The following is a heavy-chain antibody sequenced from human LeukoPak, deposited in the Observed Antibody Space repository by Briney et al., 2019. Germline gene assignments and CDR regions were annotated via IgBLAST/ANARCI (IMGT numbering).Heavy chain of an antibody. V-gene: IGHV3-30*02. J-gene: IGHJ4*02. CDR2: IRYDGSNK. D-gene: IGHD3-9*01. Sequence: GGSLRLSCAASGFTFSSYGMHWVRQAPGEGLEWVAFIRYDGSNKYYADSVKGRFTISRDNSKNTLYLQMNSLRAEDTAVYYCAKDRPSSSKLRYFDWLIGGIDYWGQGTLVTVSS. CDR3: AKDRPSSSKLRYFDWLIGGIDY. CDR1: GFTFSSYG.